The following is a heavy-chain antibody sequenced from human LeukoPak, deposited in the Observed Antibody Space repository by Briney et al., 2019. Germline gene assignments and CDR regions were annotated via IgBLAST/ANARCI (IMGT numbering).Heavy chain of an antibody. CDR3: AKSGDGYNGAVDY. D-gene: IGHD5-12*01. V-gene: IGHV3-23*01. Sequence: PGGSLRLSCAASEITFSSYAMNWVRQAPGKGLEWVSAISGSGGSTYYVDSVKGRFTISRDNSKNTLYLQMNSLRAEDTAVYYCAKSGDGYNGAVDYWGQGTLVTVSS. J-gene: IGHJ4*02. CDR2: ISGSGGST. CDR1: EITFSSYA.